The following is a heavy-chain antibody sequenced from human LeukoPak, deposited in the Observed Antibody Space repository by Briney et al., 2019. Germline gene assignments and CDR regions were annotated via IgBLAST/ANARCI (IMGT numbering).Heavy chain of an antibody. CDR1: GYTFTSYG. Sequence: ASVKVSCKASGYTFTSYGISWVRSAPGQGLEWMGCISAYNGNTNYAQKLQGRVTMTTDTSTSTAYMELRSLRSDDTAVYYCARVWKQQQLAQRGYYYYYYMGVWGKGTTVTMSS. CDR3: ARVWKQQQLAQRGYYYYYYMGV. J-gene: IGHJ6*03. D-gene: IGHD6-13*01. V-gene: IGHV1-18*01. CDR2: ISAYNGNT.